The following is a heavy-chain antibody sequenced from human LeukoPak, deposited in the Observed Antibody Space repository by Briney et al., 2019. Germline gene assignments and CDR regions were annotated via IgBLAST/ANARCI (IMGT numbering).Heavy chain of an antibody. J-gene: IGHJ5*02. CDR1: GGSISSSSYY. CDR3: ARRGWELNWFDP. V-gene: IGHV4-39*01. CDR2: IYYSGST. Sequence: SETLSLTCTVSGGSISSSSYYWGWIRQPPGKGLEWIGSIYYSGSTYYNPSLKSRVTISVDTSKNQFSLKPSSVTAADTAVYYCARRGWELNWFDPWGQGTLVTVSS. D-gene: IGHD1-26*01.